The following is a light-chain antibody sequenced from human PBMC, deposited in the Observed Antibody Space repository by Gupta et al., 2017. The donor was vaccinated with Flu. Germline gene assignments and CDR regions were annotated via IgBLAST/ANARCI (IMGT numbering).Light chain of an antibody. CDR3: ATWDDSLSGAV. CDR1: SSNIGSNNY. J-gene: IGLJ2*01. V-gene: IGLV1-47*01. CDR2: RNN. Sequence: SVLTPPPSASGPPGQRVTISCSGSSSNIGSNNYVYWYQQLPGTAPKLLIYRNNQRPSGVPDRLSGSKSGTSASLAISGLRSEDEADYYCATWDDSLSGAVFGGGTKLTVL.